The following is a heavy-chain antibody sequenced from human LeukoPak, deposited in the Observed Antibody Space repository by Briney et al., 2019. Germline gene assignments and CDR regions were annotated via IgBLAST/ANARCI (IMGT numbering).Heavy chain of an antibody. J-gene: IGHJ4*02. CDR3: ASSLAVAGIDY. CDR1: GGSFSGYY. D-gene: IGHD6-19*01. V-gene: IGHV4-34*01. CDR2: INHSGST. Sequence: SETLSLTCAVYGGSFSGYYWSWIRQPPGKGLEWIGEINHSGSTNYNPSLKSRVTISVDTSKNQFSLKLSSVTAADTAVYYCASSLAVAGIDYWGQGTLVTVSS.